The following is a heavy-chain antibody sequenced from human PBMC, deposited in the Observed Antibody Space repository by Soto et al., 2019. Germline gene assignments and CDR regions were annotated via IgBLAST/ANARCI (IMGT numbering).Heavy chain of an antibody. Sequence: SQTLSLTCAISGDSVSSISAAWNWIRQSPSRGLEWLGRTYYRSKWYNDCAVSVKSRITINPDTSKNQFSLQLNSVTPEDTAVYYCARALWELAGGDYYGMDVWGQGTTVTVSS. J-gene: IGHJ6*02. CDR2: TYYRSKWYN. V-gene: IGHV6-1*01. CDR3: ARALWELAGGDYYGMDV. CDR1: GDSVSSISAA. D-gene: IGHD1-26*01.